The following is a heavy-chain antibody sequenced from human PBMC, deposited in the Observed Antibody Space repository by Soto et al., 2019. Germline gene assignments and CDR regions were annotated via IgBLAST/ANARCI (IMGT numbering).Heavy chain of an antibody. Sequence: GGSLRLSCAASGFTFSTYPMSWVRQAPGKGLEWVSGISGSGISTYYTDSVKGRFTISRDNSKNTVFLQMNSLRDEDTAVYYCVKPPVITASYYYYDMDVWGQGTTVTVS. CDR1: GFTFSTYP. CDR3: VKPPVITASYYYYDMDV. D-gene: IGHD4-4*01. CDR2: ISGSGIST. J-gene: IGHJ6*02. V-gene: IGHV3-23*01.